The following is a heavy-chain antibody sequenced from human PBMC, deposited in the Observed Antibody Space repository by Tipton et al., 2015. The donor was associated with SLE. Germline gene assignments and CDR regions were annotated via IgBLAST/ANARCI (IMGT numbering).Heavy chain of an antibody. V-gene: IGHV3-49*03. CDR1: GFTFGDYA. D-gene: IGHD3-10*01. Sequence: SLRLSCTASGFTFGDYAMSWFRQAPGKGLEWVGFIRSKAYGGTTEYAASVKGRFTISRDDSKSIAYLQMNSLKTEDTAVYYCTRDKRRLLWFGELFDYWGQGTLVTVSS. CDR3: TRDKRRLLWFGELFDY. J-gene: IGHJ4*02. CDR2: IRSKAYGGTT.